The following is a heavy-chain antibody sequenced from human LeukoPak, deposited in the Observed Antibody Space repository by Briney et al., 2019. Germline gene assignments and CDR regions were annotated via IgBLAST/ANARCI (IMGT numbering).Heavy chain of an antibody. CDR1: GFTVSSNY. Sequence: GGSLRLSCAASGFTVSSNYMSWVRQAPGKGLEWVSGISASVDSTYYADSVKGRFTISRDNSKNTLHLQMNSLRAEDTALYYCTKDRDYYGSGSNWGQGTMVTVSS. J-gene: IGHJ3*01. V-gene: IGHV3-23*01. CDR3: TKDRDYYGSGSN. D-gene: IGHD3-10*01. CDR2: ISASVDST.